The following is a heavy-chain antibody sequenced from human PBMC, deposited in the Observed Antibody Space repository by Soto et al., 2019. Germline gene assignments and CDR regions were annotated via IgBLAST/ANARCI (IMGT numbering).Heavy chain of an antibody. D-gene: IGHD3-10*01. J-gene: IGHJ6*02. CDR2: IAWNSDII. CDR3: AKDHYGSAVYGLDV. Sequence: EVQLVESGGGLVQPGRSLRLSCAASGFSFEDYAMHWVRQAPGKGLEWVSGIAWNSDIIGYADSVKGRFTISRDNGKNSLYLQMNSLRPEVTALYYCAKDHYGSAVYGLDVWGQGTTVTVSS. V-gene: IGHV3-9*01. CDR1: GFSFEDYA.